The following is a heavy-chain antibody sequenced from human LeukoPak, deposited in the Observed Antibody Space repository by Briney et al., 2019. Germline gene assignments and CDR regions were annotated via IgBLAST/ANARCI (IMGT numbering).Heavy chain of an antibody. Sequence: GGSLRLSCAASGFTFSRYTTNWVRQSPGKGLEWVSSISSSGYYIYYADSVKGRFTISRDNAKNSLYLQMNSLRAEDTAVYYCARPLFAGSSAYYGMDVWGQGTAVTVSS. CDR3: ARPLFAGSSAYYGMDV. D-gene: IGHD2-21*01. CDR2: ISSSGYYI. CDR1: GFTFSRYT. J-gene: IGHJ6*02. V-gene: IGHV3-21*01.